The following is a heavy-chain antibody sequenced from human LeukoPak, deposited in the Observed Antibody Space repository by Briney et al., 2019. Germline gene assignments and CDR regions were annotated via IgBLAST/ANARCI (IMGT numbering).Heavy chain of an antibody. CDR1: VFPFSSHV. V-gene: IGHV3-23*01. Sequence: GGSLSLFCVASVFPFSSHVIMCVRRAPGKGLEWVSAISGNGGSTYYADSVKGRFTISRDNSKNTLSLQMNSLRAKDTAVYYCAKGIELWLTYFDHWGQGTLVTASS. D-gene: IGHD5-18*01. CDR2: ISGNGGST. CDR3: AKGIELWLTYFDH. J-gene: IGHJ4*02.